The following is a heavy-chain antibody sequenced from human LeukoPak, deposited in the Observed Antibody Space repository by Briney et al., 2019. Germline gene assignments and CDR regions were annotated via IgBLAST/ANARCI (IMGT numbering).Heavy chain of an antibody. J-gene: IGHJ6*03. V-gene: IGHV1-18*01. CDR2: ISAYNGNT. CDR3: ARVRSLYCSSTSCSDIDYYYYMDV. D-gene: IGHD2-2*01. Sequence: ASVKLSCKASGSTFTSYGVSWVRRAPGQGLEWMGWISAYNGNTNYAPKLQGRVTMTTDTSTSTAYMELRSLRSDDTAAYYCARVRSLYCSSTSCSDIDYYYYMDVWGKGTTVTVSS. CDR1: GSTFTSYG.